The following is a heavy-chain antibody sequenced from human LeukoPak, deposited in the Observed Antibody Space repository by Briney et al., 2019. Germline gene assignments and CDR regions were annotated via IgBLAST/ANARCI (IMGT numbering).Heavy chain of an antibody. CDR1: SGSISTSNYY. CDR3: ARVSWFGELLSYYYYMDV. V-gene: IGHV4-61*05. Sequence: PSETLSLTCTVSSGSISTSNYYWGWVRQPPGKALEWIGNIFYSGSTNYNPSLKSRVTISVDTSKNQFSLKLSSVTAADTAVYYCARVSWFGELLSYYYYMDVWGKGTTVTISS. D-gene: IGHD3-10*01. CDR2: IFYSGST. J-gene: IGHJ6*03.